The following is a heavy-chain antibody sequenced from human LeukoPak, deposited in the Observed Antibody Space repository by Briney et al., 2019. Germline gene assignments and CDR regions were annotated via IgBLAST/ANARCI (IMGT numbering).Heavy chain of an antibody. CDR2: IYYSGST. J-gene: IGHJ4*02. D-gene: IGHD4-17*01. CDR1: DGSINSYY. Sequence: SETLSLTCTVSDGSINSYYWGWIRQPPGKGLEWIGSIYYSGSTYYNPSLKSRVTISVDTSKNQFSLKLSSVTAADTAVYYCARSRYGDYFYFDYWGQGTLVTVSS. V-gene: IGHV4-39*01. CDR3: ARSRYGDYFYFDY.